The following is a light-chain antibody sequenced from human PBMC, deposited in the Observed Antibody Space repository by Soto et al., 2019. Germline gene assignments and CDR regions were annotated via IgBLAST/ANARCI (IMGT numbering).Light chain of an antibody. CDR1: QSVSSTY. CDR3: QQYASWSYT. V-gene: IGKV3-20*01. Sequence: EIVLTQSPGTLSLSPGERATLSCRASQSVSSTYLAWYQQNPGQAPRLLIYGASSRATGIPGRFSGRGSGTRLTLTMRRLEPEDFEVYFCQQYASWSYTSSQGKKLEL. CDR2: GAS. J-gene: IGKJ2*01.